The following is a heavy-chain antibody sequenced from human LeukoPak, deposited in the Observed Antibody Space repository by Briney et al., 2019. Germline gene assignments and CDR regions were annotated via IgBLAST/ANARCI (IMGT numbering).Heavy chain of an antibody. CDR1: GLTLSTNG. Sequence: PGGSLRLSCAASGLTLSTNGMSWVRQAPGKGLEWVSSIPGDDSATYYADSVKGRFSISKDNSKNTLYLQMNSLRAEDTAVYYCATSGEAMIAVVLVEHWGQGTLVTVSS. CDR3: ATSGEAMIAVVLVEH. CDR2: IPGDDSAT. D-gene: IGHD3-22*01. J-gene: IGHJ1*01. V-gene: IGHV3-23*01.